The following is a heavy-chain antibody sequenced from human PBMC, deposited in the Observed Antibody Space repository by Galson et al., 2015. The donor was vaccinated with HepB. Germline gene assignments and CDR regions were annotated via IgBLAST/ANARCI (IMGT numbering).Heavy chain of an antibody. CDR3: AREDCGGDCYSGSGFDP. D-gene: IGHD2-21*02. Sequence: SVKVSCKASGYTFTSYGISWVRQAPGQGLEWMGWISAYNGNTNYAQKLQGRVTMTTDTSTSTAYMELRSLRSDDTAVYYCAREDCGGDCYSGSGFDPWGQGTLVTVSS. V-gene: IGHV1-18*01. CDR2: ISAYNGNT. CDR1: GYTFTSYG. J-gene: IGHJ5*02.